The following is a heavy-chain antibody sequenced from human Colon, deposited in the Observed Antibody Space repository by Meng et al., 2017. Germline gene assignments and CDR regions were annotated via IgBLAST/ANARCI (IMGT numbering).Heavy chain of an antibody. D-gene: IGHD3-16*02. CDR2: TYYRAKWNH. CDR1: GDSVARKTAV. V-gene: IGHV6-1*01. CDR3: TRGLEFYRFEY. J-gene: IGHJ4*02. Sequence: QAVPGMVKSPQTLSRTGSISGDSVARKTAVWNWIRQSPSRGLEWLGRTYYRAKWNHDYAESLRGRITINPDTSNNQISLQLNSVTPEDTAVYYCTRGLEFYRFEYWGQGTLVTVSS.